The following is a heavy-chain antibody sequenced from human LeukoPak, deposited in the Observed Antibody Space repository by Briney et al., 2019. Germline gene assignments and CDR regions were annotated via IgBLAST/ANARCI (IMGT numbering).Heavy chain of an antibody. J-gene: IGHJ6*03. CDR3: ARIPRRSYYMDV. CDR1: GFTFSSYG. Sequence: GGSLRLSCAASGFTFSSYGMHWVRQAPGRGLEWVAFIRYDGSNKYYADSVKGRFTISRDNSKNTLYLQMNSLRAEDTAVYYCARIPRRSYYMDVWGKGTTVTISS. V-gene: IGHV3-30*02. CDR2: IRYDGSNK.